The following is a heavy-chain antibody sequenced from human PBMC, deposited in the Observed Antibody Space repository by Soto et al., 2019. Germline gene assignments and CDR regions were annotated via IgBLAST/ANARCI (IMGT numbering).Heavy chain of an antibody. CDR2: ISAYNGNT. V-gene: IGHV1-18*04. Sequence: ASVKVSCKASGYTFTSYGISWVRQAPGQGLEWMGWISAYNGNTNYAQKLQGRVTMTTDTSTSTAYMELRSLRSDDTAVYYCARDWDIAVVVAVDYYYGMDVWGQGTTVTVSS. D-gene: IGHD2-15*01. J-gene: IGHJ6*02. CDR3: ARDWDIAVVVAVDYYYGMDV. CDR1: GYTFTSYG.